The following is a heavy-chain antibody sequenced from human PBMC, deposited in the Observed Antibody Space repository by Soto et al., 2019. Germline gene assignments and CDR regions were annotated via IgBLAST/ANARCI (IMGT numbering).Heavy chain of an antibody. V-gene: IGHV5-51*01. CDR2: IYPSDSDI. CDR3: GRGRSGQIVVFY. Sequence: GESLKISCKGSGYTFTSYWIGWVRQMPGEGLEWMGVIYPSDSDIRYSPSFQGKVTISADKSITTAYLQWSSLKAADTAMYYCGRGRSGQIVVFYWGQGTPVTVSS. CDR1: GYTFTSYW. D-gene: IGHD1-26*01. J-gene: IGHJ4*02.